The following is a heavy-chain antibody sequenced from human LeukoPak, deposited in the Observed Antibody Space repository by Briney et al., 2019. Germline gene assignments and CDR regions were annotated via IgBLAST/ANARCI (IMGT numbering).Heavy chain of an antibody. CDR1: GFTFSNYA. Sequence: GGSLRLSCAASGFTFSNYAMNWVRQAPGKGLEWVSAISGSGGSTCYADSVKGRFTISRDNSKNTVYLQMNSLRAEDTAVYCCAKDVVRTTAYWGQGTLVTVSS. V-gene: IGHV3-23*01. J-gene: IGHJ4*02. CDR2: ISGSGGST. D-gene: IGHD4/OR15-4a*01. CDR3: AKDVVRTTAY.